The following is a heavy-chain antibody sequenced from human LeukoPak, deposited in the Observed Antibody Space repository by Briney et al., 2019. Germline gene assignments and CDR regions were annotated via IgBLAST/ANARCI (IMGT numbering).Heavy chain of an antibody. Sequence: GESLKISCKGSGYSFTSYWIGWVRQMPGKGLEWMGIIYPDDSDTKYSPSFQGQVTFSADKSINTAYLQWSSLKASDTAMYYCARFEVNHEDSSSFYYFDHWGQGTLVTVSS. J-gene: IGHJ4*02. CDR3: ARFEVNHEDSSSFYYFDH. CDR1: GYSFTSYW. CDR2: IYPDDSDT. V-gene: IGHV5-51*01. D-gene: IGHD2-2*01.